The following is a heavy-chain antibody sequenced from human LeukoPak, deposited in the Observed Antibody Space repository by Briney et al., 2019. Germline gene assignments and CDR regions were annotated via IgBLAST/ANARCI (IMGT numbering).Heavy chain of an antibody. CDR3: ARVGYSGSPDRMYYFDY. Sequence: PGGSLRLSCAASGFTFSSYAMSWVRQAPGKGLEWVANIKQDGSEKYYVDSVKGRFTISRDNAKNSLYLQMNSLRAEDTAVYYCARVGYSGSPDRMYYFDYWGQGTLVTVSS. J-gene: IGHJ4*02. D-gene: IGHD1-26*01. CDR2: IKQDGSEK. V-gene: IGHV3-7*01. CDR1: GFTFSSYA.